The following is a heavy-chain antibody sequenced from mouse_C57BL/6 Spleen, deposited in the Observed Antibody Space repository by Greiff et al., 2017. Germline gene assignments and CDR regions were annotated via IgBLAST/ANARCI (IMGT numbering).Heavy chain of an antibody. CDR3: AREEEFGYDKEYYAMDY. D-gene: IGHD2-2*01. V-gene: IGHV1-81*01. CDR2: IYPRSGNT. Sequence: VQLQQSGAELARPGASVKLSCKASGYTFTSYGISWVKQRTGQGLEWIGEIYPRSGNTYYNEKFKGKATLTADKSSSTAYMELRSLTSEDSAVYFCAREEEFGYDKEYYAMDYWGQGTSVTVSS. CDR1: GYTFTSYG. J-gene: IGHJ4*01.